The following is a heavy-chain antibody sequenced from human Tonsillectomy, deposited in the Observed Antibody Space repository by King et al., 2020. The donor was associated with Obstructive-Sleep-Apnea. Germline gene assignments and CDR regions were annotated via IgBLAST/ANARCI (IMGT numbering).Heavy chain of an antibody. CDR3: ARHFSSGKRWLSDAFDV. Sequence: QLVQSGAEVKKPGESLKISCKDSGYRFTNYWIGWVRQMPGKGLEWMGIIYPGDSDTRYSPPFQGQVTISADKSISTAYLQWSSLKASDTAMYYCARHFSSGKRWLSDAFDVWGQGTMVTVSS. CDR2: IYPGDSDT. J-gene: IGHJ3*01. D-gene: IGHD5-18*01. V-gene: IGHV5-51*01. CDR1: GYRFTNYW.